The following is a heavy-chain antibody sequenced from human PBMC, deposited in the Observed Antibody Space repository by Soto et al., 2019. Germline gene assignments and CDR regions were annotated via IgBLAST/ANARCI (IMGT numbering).Heavy chain of an antibody. D-gene: IGHD3-22*01. CDR3: ARKVPSHYYDSSGYYFDY. CDR1: GGTFSSYA. J-gene: IGHJ4*02. CDR2: IIPIFGTA. Sequence: QVQLVQSGAEVKKPGSSVKVSCKASGGTFSSYAISGVRQAPGQGLEWMGGIIPIFGTANYAQKFQGRVTITADESTSTAYMELSSLRSEDTAVYYCARKVPSHYYDSSGYYFDYWGQGTLVTVSS. V-gene: IGHV1-69*01.